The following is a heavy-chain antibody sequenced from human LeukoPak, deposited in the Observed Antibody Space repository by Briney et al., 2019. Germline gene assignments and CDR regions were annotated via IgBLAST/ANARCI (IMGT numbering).Heavy chain of an antibody. V-gene: IGHV4-34*01. CDR3: ASNAVIYCSGGSCYISFYYFDY. CDR1: GGSFSGYY. CDR2: INHSGST. D-gene: IGHD2-15*01. J-gene: IGHJ4*02. Sequence: SETLSLTCAVYGGSFSGYYWSWIRQPPGKGLEWIGEINHSGSTNYNPSLKSRVTISVDTSKNQFSLKLSSVTAADTAVYYCASNAVIYCSGGSCYISFYYFDYWGQGTLVTVSS.